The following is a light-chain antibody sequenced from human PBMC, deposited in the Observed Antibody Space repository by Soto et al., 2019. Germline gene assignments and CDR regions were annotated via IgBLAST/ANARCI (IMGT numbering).Light chain of an antibody. CDR2: GAS. Sequence: EVVLTQSPGTLSLSPGERATLSCRASQSVRSTYLAWYQQKPGQAPRLLIYGASKRQRGVPDRFSGGGSETDFTLTISILEPEDFAVYYCQQFSGSVTFGGGTRVDIK. CDR3: QQFSGSVT. V-gene: IGKV3-20*01. CDR1: QSVRSTY. J-gene: IGKJ4*01.